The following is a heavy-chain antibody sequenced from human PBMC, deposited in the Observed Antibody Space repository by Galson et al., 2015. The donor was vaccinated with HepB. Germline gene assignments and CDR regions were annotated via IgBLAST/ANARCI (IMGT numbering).Heavy chain of an antibody. J-gene: IGHJ5*02. Sequence: SVKVSCKASGYTFTSYGISWVRQAPGQGLEWMGWISAYNGNTNYAQKLQGRVTMTTDTSTSTAYMELRSLRSDDTAVYYCARGVRFLEWLLPNNWFDPWGQGTLVTVSS. CDR3: ARGVRFLEWLLPNNWFDP. CDR2: ISAYNGNT. V-gene: IGHV1-18*01. D-gene: IGHD3-3*01. CDR1: GYTFTSYG.